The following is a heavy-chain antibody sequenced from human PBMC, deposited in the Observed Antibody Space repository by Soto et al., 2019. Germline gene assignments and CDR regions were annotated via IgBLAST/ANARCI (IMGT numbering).Heavy chain of an antibody. J-gene: IGHJ6*02. D-gene: IGHD1-20*01. CDR1: GFTFSGYS. CDR2: ISSSSSTI. Sequence: EVQLVESGGGLVQPGGSLRLSCAASGFTFSGYSMNWVRQAPGKGLEWVSYISSSSSTIYYADSVKGRFTISRDNAKNSLYLQMNSLRDGDTAGYYCASIFITGLHYYYYCGMDVLGQWTTVTVSS. V-gene: IGHV3-48*02. CDR3: ASIFITGLHYYYYCGMDV.